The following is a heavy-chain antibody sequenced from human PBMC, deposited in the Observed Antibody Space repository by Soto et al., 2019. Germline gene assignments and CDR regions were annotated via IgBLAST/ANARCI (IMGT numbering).Heavy chain of an antibody. CDR2: IYPDNSDT. J-gene: IGHJ5*01. CDR3: ARFGGPGLSHNWFDS. D-gene: IGHD3-16*01. CDR1: GYKFTSYG. V-gene: IGHV5-51*01. Sequence: GESLKISSKGSGYKFTSYGIGWVRQMPGKGLEWMGLIYPDNSDTRYSPSFQGQVTLSADKSINTAYLQWSTLKASDTAMYYCARFGGPGLSHNWFDSWGQGTLVTVSS.